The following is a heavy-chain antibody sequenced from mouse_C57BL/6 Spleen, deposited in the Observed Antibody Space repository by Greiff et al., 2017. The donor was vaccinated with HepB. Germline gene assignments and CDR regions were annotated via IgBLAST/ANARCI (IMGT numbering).Heavy chain of an antibody. CDR3: AGLLRAWYFDV. D-gene: IGHD1-1*01. J-gene: IGHJ1*03. Sequence: EVKLMESGGGLVKPGGSLKLSCAASGFTFSDYGMHWVRQAPEKGLEWVAYISSGSSTIYYADTVKGRFTISRDNAKNTLFLQMTSLRSEDTAMYYCAGLLRAWYFDVWGTGTTVTVSS. CDR1: GFTFSDYG. V-gene: IGHV5-17*01. CDR2: ISSGSSTI.